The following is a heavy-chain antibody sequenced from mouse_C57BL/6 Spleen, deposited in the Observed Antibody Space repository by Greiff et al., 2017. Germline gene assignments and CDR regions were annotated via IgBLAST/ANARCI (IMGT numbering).Heavy chain of an antibody. Sequence: QVQLQQSGAELVKPGASVKLSCKASGYTFTSYWMHWVKQRPGRGLEWIGMIDPNSGGTKYNEKFKSKATLTVDEPSSTAYMQNSSLTAEDSAVYYCGRTGGSSFDWYYGGWGTGTTVTVSS. CDR1: GYTFTSYW. J-gene: IGHJ1*03. V-gene: IGHV1-72*01. D-gene: IGHD1-1*01. CDR3: GRTGGSSFDWYYGG. CDR2: IDPNSGGT.